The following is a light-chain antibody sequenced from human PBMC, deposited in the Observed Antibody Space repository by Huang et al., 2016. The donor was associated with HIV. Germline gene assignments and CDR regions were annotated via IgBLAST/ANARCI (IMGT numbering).Light chain of an antibody. J-gene: IGKJ2*01. Sequence: EIVLTQSPGTLSLSPGEGATLSCRASQSITSNYLAWYQQKPGQAPRLLIYGASSRATGIPARFSGSGSGTDFTLTITRLEPEDFAVYYCQQYGNYLETFGQGSNLEIK. CDR2: GAS. V-gene: IGKV3-20*01. CDR3: QQYGNYLET. CDR1: QSITSNY.